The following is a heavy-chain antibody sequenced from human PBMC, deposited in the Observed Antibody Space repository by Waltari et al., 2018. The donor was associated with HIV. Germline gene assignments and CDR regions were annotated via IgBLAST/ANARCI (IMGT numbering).Heavy chain of an antibody. V-gene: IGHV1-69*04. CDR2: IIPILGIA. CDR1: GGTFSSYA. D-gene: IGHD3-9*01. J-gene: IGHJ6*02. CDR3: ARSVVLRYFDWLWSRGMDV. Sequence: QVQLVQSGAEVKKPGSSVKVSCKASGGTFSSYAISWVRQAPGQGLEWMGRIIPILGIANDAQKFQGRVTITADKSTSTAYMELSSLRSEDTAVYYCARSVVLRYFDWLWSRGMDVWGQGTTVTVSS.